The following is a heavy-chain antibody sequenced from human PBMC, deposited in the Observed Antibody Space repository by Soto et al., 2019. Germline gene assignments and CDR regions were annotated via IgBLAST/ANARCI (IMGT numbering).Heavy chain of an antibody. J-gene: IGHJ5*02. Sequence: EVQLVESGGGLVQPGGSLRLSCAASGFTFSRYAMHWVRQAPGKGLEYVSAISFNGGSTYYANSVKGRFTISRDNYKNTLYLQMGNLRAEDMAVYYCAREDGDDEGGNWFDPWGQGTLVTVSS. D-gene: IGHD4-17*01. CDR3: AREDGDDEGGNWFDP. CDR1: GFTFSRYA. CDR2: ISFNGGST. V-gene: IGHV3-64*01.